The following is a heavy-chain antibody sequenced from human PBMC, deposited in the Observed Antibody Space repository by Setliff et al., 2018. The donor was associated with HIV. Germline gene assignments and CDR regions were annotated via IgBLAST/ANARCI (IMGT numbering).Heavy chain of an antibody. D-gene: IGHD3-10*02. Sequence: PGGSLRLSCAASGFTFSSYGMHWVRQAPGKGLEWVAFIRYDGSNKYYADSVKGRFTISRDNSKNTLYLQMNSLRAEDTAVYYCAKVFVFGIDAFDIWGRGTMVTVSS. V-gene: IGHV3-30*02. J-gene: IGHJ3*02. CDR2: IRYDGSNK. CDR3: AKVFVFGIDAFDI. CDR1: GFTFSSYG.